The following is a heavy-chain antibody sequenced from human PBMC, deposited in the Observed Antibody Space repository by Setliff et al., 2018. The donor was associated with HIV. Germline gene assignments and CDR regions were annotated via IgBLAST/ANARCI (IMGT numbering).Heavy chain of an antibody. D-gene: IGHD4-17*01. Sequence: GGSLRLSCAASGFTFRSHWMSWVRQAPGKGLEWVALISGDESQKLYADSVRDRFTISRDYSQNTLYLQMNSLRTEDTAVYYCAKEGYQGDCGDASWFDPWGQGTLVTVSS. CDR1: GFTFRSHW. CDR2: ISGDESQK. J-gene: IGHJ5*02. CDR3: AKEGYQGDCGDASWFDP. V-gene: IGHV3-30*18.